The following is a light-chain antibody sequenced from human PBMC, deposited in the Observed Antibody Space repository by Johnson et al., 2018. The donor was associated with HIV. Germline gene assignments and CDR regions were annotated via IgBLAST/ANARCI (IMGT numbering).Light chain of an antibody. CDR1: SSNIGNNY. Sequence: QSVLTQPPSVSAAPGQKVTISCSGSSSNIGNNYVSWYQQLPGTAPKLLMYEDNKRPSGIPDRFSGSKSGTSATLGITGVQTGDEADYYCGTWDNSLSNGGGFGTGTKVTVL. CDR3: GTWDNSLSNGGG. J-gene: IGLJ1*01. V-gene: IGLV1-51*02. CDR2: EDN.